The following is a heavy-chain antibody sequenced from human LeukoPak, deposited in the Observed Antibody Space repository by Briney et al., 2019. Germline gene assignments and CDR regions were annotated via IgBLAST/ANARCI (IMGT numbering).Heavy chain of an antibody. J-gene: IGHJ6*02. CDR1: GFTFSSYA. CDR2: ISSNGGST. Sequence: GGSLRLSCAASGFTFSSYAMHWVRQAPGKGLEYVSAISSNGGSTYYANSVKGRFTISRDNSKNTLYLQMGSLRAEDMAVYYCARTGYYYYYGMDVWGQGTTVTVSS. CDR3: ARTGYYYYYGMDV. V-gene: IGHV3-64*01.